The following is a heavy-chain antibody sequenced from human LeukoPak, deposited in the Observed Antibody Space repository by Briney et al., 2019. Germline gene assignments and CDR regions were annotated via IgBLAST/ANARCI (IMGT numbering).Heavy chain of an antibody. CDR3: ARAIVVVPAAIPLWFDP. D-gene: IGHD2-2*01. CDR2: IIPIFGTA. V-gene: IGHV1-69*05. J-gene: IGHJ5*02. CDR1: GGTFSSYA. Sequence: ASVKVSCKASGGTFSSYAISWVRQAPGQGLEWMGGIIPIFGTANYAQKFQGRVTITTDESTSTAYMELSSLRSEDTAVYYCARAIVVVPAAIPLWFDPWGQGTLVTVSS.